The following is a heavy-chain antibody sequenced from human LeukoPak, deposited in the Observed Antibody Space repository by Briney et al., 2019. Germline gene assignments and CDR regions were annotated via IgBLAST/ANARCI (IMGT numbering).Heavy chain of an antibody. CDR1: GGSFSGYY. CDR2: INHSGST. J-gene: IGHJ6*03. CDR3: ARGGDSGSYQYYHYYYYMDV. Sequence: SETLSLTCAVYGGSFSGYYWSWIRQPPGKGLEWIGEINHSGSTNYNPSLKSRVTISVDTSKNQFSLKLSSVTAADTAVYYCARGGDSGSYQYYHYYYYMDVWGKGTTVTVSS. V-gene: IGHV4-34*01. D-gene: IGHD1-26*01.